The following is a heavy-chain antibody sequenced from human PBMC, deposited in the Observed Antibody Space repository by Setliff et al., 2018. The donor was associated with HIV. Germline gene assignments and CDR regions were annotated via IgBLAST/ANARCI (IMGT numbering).Heavy chain of an antibody. CDR1: GGSISSGYY. CDR2: IHYSGST. Sequence: PSETLSLTCTVSGGSISSGYYWGWIRQPPGKGLEWIGDIHYSGSTNYNPSLKSRVTISVDTSKNQFSLKLNSVTAADTAVYYCARGFCSGGTRFDYWGQGTLVTVSS. D-gene: IGHD2-15*01. J-gene: IGHJ4*02. CDR3: ARGFCSGGTRFDY. V-gene: IGHV4-59*01.